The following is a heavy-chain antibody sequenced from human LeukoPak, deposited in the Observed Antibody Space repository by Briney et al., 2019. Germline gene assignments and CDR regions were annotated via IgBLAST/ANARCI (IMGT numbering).Heavy chain of an antibody. V-gene: IGHV3-74*01. CDR3: AIDLDFGGYSNFDY. J-gene: IGHJ4*02. Sequence: GRSLRLSCAASGFTFSSYWMHWVRQAPGKGLVWVSRIKSDGSSATYAESVKGRFTISRDNAKNTLYLQMNTLRVEDTAVYYCAIDLDFGGYSNFDYWGQGTLVTVSS. CDR1: GFTFSSYW. D-gene: IGHD4-23*01. CDR2: IKSDGSSA.